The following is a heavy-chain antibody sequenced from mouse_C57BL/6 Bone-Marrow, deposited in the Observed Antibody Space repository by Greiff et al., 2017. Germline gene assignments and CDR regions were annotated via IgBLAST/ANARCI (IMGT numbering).Heavy chain of an antibody. CDR1: GYTFTSYW. J-gene: IGHJ4*01. CDR2: IDPSDSYT. Sequence: VQLQQPGAELVMPGASVKLSCKASGYTFTSYWMHWVKQRPGQGLKWIGEIDPSDSYTNYNQKFKGKSTLTVDKSSSTAYMQLSSLTSEDSAVYYCARCRYSKNAMDYWGQGTSVTVSS. V-gene: IGHV1-69*01. D-gene: IGHD2-5*01. CDR3: ARCRYSKNAMDY.